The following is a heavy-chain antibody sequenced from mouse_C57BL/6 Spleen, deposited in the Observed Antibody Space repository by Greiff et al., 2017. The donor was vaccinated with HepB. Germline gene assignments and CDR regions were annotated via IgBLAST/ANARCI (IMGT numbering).Heavy chain of an antibody. V-gene: IGHV1-76*01. J-gene: IGHJ2*01. Sequence: QVQLQQSGAELVRPGASVKLSCKASGYTFTDYYINWVKQRPGQGLEWIARIYPGSGNTYYNEKFKGKATLTAEKSSSTAYMQLSSLTSEDSAVYISVRENGNYFDTWGQGTTLTLSS. CDR1: GYTFTDYY. CDR2: IYPGSGNT. CDR3: VRENGNYFDT.